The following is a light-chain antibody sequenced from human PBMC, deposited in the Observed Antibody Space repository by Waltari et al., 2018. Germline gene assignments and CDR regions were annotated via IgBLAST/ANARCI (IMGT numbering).Light chain of an antibody. V-gene: IGLV3-19*01. Sequence: SSELTQDPAVSVALGQTVRITCQGDSPRKNCASSYQQRPGQAPPLVIFAKKNRPSGIPDRFSGSSSGDTASLTITGAQAEDEADYYCYSRDSRDTTGDQYVFGTGTKVTVL. CDR3: YSRDSRDTTGDQYV. J-gene: IGLJ1*01. CDR1: SPRKNC. CDR2: AKK.